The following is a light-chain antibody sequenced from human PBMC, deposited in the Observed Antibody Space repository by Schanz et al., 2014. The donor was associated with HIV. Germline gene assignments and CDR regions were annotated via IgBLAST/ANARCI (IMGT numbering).Light chain of an antibody. Sequence: EIVLTQSPASLSLSPGERATLSCRASQSVGTYLAWYQQKPGQAPRLLIYGASTRATGIPDRFSGSGSGTEFTLTISSLQSEDFALYYCQQYNNWPPITFGQGTRLETK. J-gene: IGKJ5*01. V-gene: IGKV3D-15*01. CDR3: QQYNNWPPIT. CDR2: GAS. CDR1: QSVGTY.